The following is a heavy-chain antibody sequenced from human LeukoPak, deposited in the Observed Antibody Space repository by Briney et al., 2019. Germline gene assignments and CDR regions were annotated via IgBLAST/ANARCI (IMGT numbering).Heavy chain of an antibody. Sequence: PGKSLRLSCLASGFTLRSYAMHWVRQAPGKGLEWVAVISYDGDKKYYADSMEGRVTISRDNSKDTLYLQMNSLRAEDTAVYYCAKDRVGFCSGGRCFYYGMDVWGKGTTVTVSS. CDR1: GFTLRSYA. V-gene: IGHV3-30*18. D-gene: IGHD2-15*01. J-gene: IGHJ6*04. CDR3: AKDRVGFCSGGRCFYYGMDV. CDR2: ISYDGDKK.